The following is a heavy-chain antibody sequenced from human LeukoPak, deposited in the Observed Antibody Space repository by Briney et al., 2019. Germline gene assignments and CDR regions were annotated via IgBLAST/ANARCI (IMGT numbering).Heavy chain of an antibody. V-gene: IGHV1-18*01. CDR3: ARVMTTVPGTFDI. D-gene: IGHD4-17*01. CDR2: ISAYNGNT. Sequence: ASVKVSCKASGYSFTTYAINWVRQAPGQGLEWMGWISAYNGNTNYAQKLQGRVTMTTDTSTSTAYMELRSLRSDDTAVYYCARVMTTVPGTFDIWGQGTMVTVSS. CDR1: GYSFTTYA. J-gene: IGHJ3*02.